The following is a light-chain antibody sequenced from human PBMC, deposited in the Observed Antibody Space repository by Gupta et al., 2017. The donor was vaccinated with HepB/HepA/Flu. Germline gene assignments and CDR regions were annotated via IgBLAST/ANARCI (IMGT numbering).Light chain of an antibody. CDR2: GNN. J-gene: IGLJ1*01. V-gene: IGLV1-40*01. Sequence: QSVLTQPPSVSGAPGQRGTISCTGSSSNIGAGYDVHWYQHLPGTAPKLLIYGNNDRPSGVPDRFSGSKSGTSASLAITGLQAEDEADYFCQSYDTSLSGFYVFGTGTKVTVL. CDR3: QSYDTSLSGFYV. CDR1: SSNIGAGYD.